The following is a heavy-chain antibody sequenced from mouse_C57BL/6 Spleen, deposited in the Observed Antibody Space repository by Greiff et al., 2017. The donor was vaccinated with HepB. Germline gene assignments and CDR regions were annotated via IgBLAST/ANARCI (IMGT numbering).Heavy chain of an antibody. D-gene: IGHD2-3*01. CDR3: AREGYDGYYAWFAY. CDR1: GYTFTDYY. Sequence: EVQLQQSGPELVKPGASVKISCKASGYTFTDYYMNWVKQSHGKSLEWIGDINPNNGGTSYNQKFKGKATLTVDKSSSTAYMELRSLTSEDSAVYYCAREGYDGYYAWFAYWGQGTLVTVSA. J-gene: IGHJ3*01. CDR2: INPNNGGT. V-gene: IGHV1-26*01.